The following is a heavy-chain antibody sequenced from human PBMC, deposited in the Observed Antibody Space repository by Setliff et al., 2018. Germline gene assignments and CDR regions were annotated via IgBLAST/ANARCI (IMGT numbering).Heavy chain of an antibody. D-gene: IGHD3-16*01. J-gene: IGHJ4*02. V-gene: IGHV4-31*03. CDR2: IYYSGST. CDR1: GCSISSGGYY. CDR3: ARAYMMCFDY. Sequence: PSETLSLTCPVSGCSISSGGYYWSWIRQHPGKCLEWIGYIYYSGSTYYNPSLKSRVTISVDTSKNQFSLKLSSVTAADTAVYYCARAYMMCFDYWGQGTLVTVSS.